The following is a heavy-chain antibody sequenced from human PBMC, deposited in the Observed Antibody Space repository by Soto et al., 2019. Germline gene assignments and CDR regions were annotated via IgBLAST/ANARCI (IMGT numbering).Heavy chain of an antibody. J-gene: IGHJ5*02. CDR3: ARSIAAADTNWFDP. D-gene: IGHD6-13*01. CDR2: IYYSGST. V-gene: IGHV4-59*08. CDR1: GGSISSYY. Sequence: SETLSLTCTVSGGSISSYYWSWIRQPPGKGLEWIGYIYYSGSTNYNPSIKSRVTISVDTSKNQFSLKLSSVTAADTAVYYCARSIAAADTNWFDPWGQGTLVTVSS.